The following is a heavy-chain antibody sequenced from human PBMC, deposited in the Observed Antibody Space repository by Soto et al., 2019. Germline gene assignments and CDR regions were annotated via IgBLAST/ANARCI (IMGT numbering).Heavy chain of an antibody. CDR3: ARGMTTVTTYDY. D-gene: IGHD4-4*01. CDR1: GGSSSGGGYS. Sequence: TLSLTCAVSGGSSSGGGYSWSWIRQTPGKGLEWIGYIYHSGSTYYNPSLKSRVTISVDRSKNQFSLNLSSVTAADTAVYYCARGMTTVTTYDYWGQGTLVTVSS. CDR2: IYHSGST. J-gene: IGHJ4*02. V-gene: IGHV4-30-2*01.